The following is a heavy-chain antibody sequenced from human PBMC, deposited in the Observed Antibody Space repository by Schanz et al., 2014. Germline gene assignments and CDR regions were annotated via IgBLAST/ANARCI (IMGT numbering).Heavy chain of an antibody. CDR2: INQSGTT. CDR1: GFTFSSYA. CDR3: ARGTRERLLLRSWQFAFDI. J-gene: IGHJ3*02. V-gene: IGHV4-34*10. Sequence: QVQLVESGGGLVKPGGSLRLSCAASGFTFSSYAMSWIRQHPGKGLEWIGEINQSGTTNYNPSLKSRVTMSVDTSKNQISLKLRSVTAADTAVYYCARGTRERLLLRSWQFAFDIWGQGTMVTVSS. D-gene: IGHD3-22*01.